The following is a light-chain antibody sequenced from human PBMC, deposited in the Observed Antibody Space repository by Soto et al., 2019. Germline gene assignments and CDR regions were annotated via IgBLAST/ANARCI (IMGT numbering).Light chain of an antibody. CDR3: GGWDDSLSGPV. CDR2: GNN. Sequence: QSVLTQPPSASGTPGQTITISCSGGSSNIGINTVSWYEHLPGTAPRLLIYGNNQRPSGVPDRFSGSKSGTSASLAISGLRSEDEADYYCGGWDDSLSGPVFGGGTKLTVL. J-gene: IGLJ2*01. CDR1: SSNIGINT. V-gene: IGLV1-44*01.